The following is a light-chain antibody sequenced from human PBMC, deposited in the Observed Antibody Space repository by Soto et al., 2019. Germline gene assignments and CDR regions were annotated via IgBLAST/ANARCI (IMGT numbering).Light chain of an antibody. CDR1: QSISSW. CDR2: DAS. CDR3: QHYNRYSEA. V-gene: IGKV1-5*01. J-gene: IGKJ1*01. Sequence: DIQMTQSPSTLCASVGDRVTITCRASQSISSWLAWYQXKQGKAXKXMIYDASSLQSGVPSRFSGNGSGTAGTLTISSLQPDDCETYDGQHYNRYSEAFGQGTKVDIK.